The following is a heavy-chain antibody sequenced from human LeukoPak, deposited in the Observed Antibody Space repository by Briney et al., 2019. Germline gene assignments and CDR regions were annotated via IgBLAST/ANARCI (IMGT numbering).Heavy chain of an antibody. D-gene: IGHD2-21*02. Sequence: ASVKVSCKASGYTFTGFYMHWVRQAPGQGLEWMGWVNPNSGGTDYAQRFQGRVTMTRDTSITTAYMELTSLRYDDTAVYYCATAMTYCGGDCYAAYAFDIWGQGTMATVAS. CDR1: GYTFTGFY. J-gene: IGHJ3*02. CDR3: ATAMTYCGGDCYAAYAFDI. CDR2: VNPNSGGT. V-gene: IGHV1-2*02.